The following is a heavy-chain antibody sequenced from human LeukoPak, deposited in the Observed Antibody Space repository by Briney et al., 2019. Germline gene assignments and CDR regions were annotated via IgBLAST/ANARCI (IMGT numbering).Heavy chain of an antibody. Sequence: ASVKVSCKASGYTFTNYGISWVRQAPGQGLEWMGWVSAYNGNTTYSQKLQGRVTMTADTSTSTAYMELRSLRSDDTAVYYCARDPASRHWGQGTLVTVSS. J-gene: IGHJ4*02. CDR3: ARDPASRH. V-gene: IGHV1-18*04. CDR1: GYTFTNYG. CDR2: VSAYNGNT.